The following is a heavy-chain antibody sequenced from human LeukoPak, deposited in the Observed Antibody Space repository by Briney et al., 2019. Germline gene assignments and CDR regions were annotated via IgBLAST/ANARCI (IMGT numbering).Heavy chain of an antibody. CDR1: GFTFSSYS. J-gene: IGHJ4*02. Sequence: GGSLRLSCAAAGFTFSSYSMNWVRQAPGKGLEWVSYISSSSSTIYYADSVKGRFTISRDNAKNSLYLQMNSLRAEDTAVYYCARGVWLGISWYCDYWGQGTLVPVSS. D-gene: IGHD6-13*01. CDR3: ARGVWLGISWYCDY. V-gene: IGHV3-48*04. CDR2: ISSSSSTI.